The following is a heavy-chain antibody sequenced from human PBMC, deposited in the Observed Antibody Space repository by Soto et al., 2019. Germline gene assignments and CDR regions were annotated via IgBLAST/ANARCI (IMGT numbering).Heavy chain of an antibody. V-gene: IGHV3-21*01. D-gene: IGHD3-3*01. CDR2: ISSSSSYI. J-gene: IGHJ4*02. CDR3: ARDTGVFGVVIHFDY. Sequence: PGGSLRLSCAASGFTFSSYSMNWVRQAPGKGLEWVSSISSSSSYIYYADSVKGRFTISRDNAKNSLYLQMNSLRAEDTAVYYCARDTGVFGVVIHFDYWGQGTLVTVSS. CDR1: GFTFSSYS.